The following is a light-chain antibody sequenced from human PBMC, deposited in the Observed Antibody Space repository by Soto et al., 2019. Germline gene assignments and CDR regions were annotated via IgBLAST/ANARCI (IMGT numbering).Light chain of an antibody. CDR3: PQSYSTPSIT. CDR2: STS. V-gene: IGKV1-39*01. J-gene: IGKJ5*01. CDR1: PNIRNS. Sequence: DIEMTQAPSSLSASVGDRVNITCRASPNIRNSLNWYQQKPGKAPKLLISSTSSLQSGVPSRFSGSGSGTDFTLTISSRQPEDFASYYCPQSYSTPSITFGQGTRLE.